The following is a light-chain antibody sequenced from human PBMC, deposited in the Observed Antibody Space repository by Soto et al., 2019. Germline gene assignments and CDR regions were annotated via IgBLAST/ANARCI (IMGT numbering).Light chain of an antibody. Sequence: QTVVTQEPSLTVSPGGTVTLTCASSTGAVTSGYYPNWFQQKPGQAPRALIYSISNKHSWTPSRFSGFLLGGKVALTLSGVQSEDEAEYYCLLYYGGAVVFGGGTKLTVL. V-gene: IGLV7-43*01. CDR3: LLYYGGAVV. CDR2: SIS. J-gene: IGLJ2*01. CDR1: TGAVTSGYY.